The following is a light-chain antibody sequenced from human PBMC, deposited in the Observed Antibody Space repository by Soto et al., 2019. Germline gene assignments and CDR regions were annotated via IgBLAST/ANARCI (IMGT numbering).Light chain of an antibody. J-gene: IGLJ2*01. CDR1: SSNIGAGFG. CDR3: QSYDGRLSGREVV. CDR2: GNN. V-gene: IGLV1-40*01. Sequence: QSVLTQPPSVSGAPGQRVTISCTGTSSNIGAGFGVHWYRQLPGTAPKLLIYGNNNRPAGVPDRFSGSNFGSSASLVITGLQAEDEAEYYCQSYDGRLSGREVVFGGGTKVTVL.